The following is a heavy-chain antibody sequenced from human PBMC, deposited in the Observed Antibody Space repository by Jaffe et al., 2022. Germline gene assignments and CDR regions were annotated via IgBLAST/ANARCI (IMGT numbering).Heavy chain of an antibody. D-gene: IGHD3-10*01. V-gene: IGHV3-73*02. Sequence: EVQLVESGGGLVQPGGSLKLSCAASGFTFSGSAMHWVRQASGKGLEWVGRIRSKANSYATAYAASVKGRFTISRDDSKNTAYLQMNSLKTEDTAVYYCTRPRAAMSSGSANFDYWGQGTLVTVSS. J-gene: IGHJ4*02. CDR2: IRSKANSYAT. CDR1: GFTFSGSA. CDR3: TRPRAAMSSGSANFDY.